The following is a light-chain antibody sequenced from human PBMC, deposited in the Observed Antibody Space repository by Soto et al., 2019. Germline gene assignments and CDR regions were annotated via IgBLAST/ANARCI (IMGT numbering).Light chain of an antibody. CDR3: QQYDNWPPT. CDR2: GAS. J-gene: IGKJ5*01. CDR1: QSVRSN. V-gene: IGKV3D-15*01. Sequence: IVLTQSPGTLSFSPREGATLSCRASQSVRSNLAWYHQKPGQAPRLLIYGASTRATGIPARFSGSGSGTEFTLTINSLQSEDFVVYYCQQYDNWPPTFGQGTRLEI.